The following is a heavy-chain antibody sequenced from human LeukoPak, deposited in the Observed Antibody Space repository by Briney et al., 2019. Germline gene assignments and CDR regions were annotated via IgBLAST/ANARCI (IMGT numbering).Heavy chain of an antibody. CDR1: GGSISSSSYY. J-gene: IGHJ4*02. D-gene: IGHD1-26*01. Sequence: PSETLSLTCTVSGGSISSSSYYWGWIRQPPGKGLEWIGSIYYSGSTYYNPSLKSRVTISVDTSKNQFSLKLSSVTAADTAVYYCARRKNGGSYEGPYFDYWGQGTLVTVSS. V-gene: IGHV4-39*07. CDR2: IYYSGST. CDR3: ARRKNGGSYEGPYFDY.